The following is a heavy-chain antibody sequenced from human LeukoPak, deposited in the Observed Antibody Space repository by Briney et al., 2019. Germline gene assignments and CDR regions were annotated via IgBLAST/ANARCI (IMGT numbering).Heavy chain of an antibody. J-gene: IGHJ4*02. CDR3: ALVHNAGH. CDR1: EFSLHDYY. CDR2: IKSGSTII. Sequence: PGGSLRLSCAASEFSLHDYYVNLLRQVPGKGLEWVSYIKSGSTIIFYADSVKGRFSVSRDNANNSVHLQMTNLRDDDTAVYYWALVHNAGHWDQGVQVTVSS. D-gene: IGHD2-8*01. V-gene: IGHV3-11*04.